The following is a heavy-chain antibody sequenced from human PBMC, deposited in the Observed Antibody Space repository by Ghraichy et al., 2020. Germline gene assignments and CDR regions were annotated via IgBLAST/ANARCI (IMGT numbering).Heavy chain of an antibody. CDR2: IYTSGST. D-gene: IGHD2-2*02. Sequence: SETLSLTCTVSGGSISSYYWSWIRQPAGKGLEWIGRIYTSGSTNYNPSLKSRVTMSVDTSKNQFSLKLSSVTAADTAVYYCARSIVVVPAAIGRGGQTEYNWFDPWGQGTLVTVSS. J-gene: IGHJ5*02. CDR3: ARSIVVVPAAIGRGGQTEYNWFDP. V-gene: IGHV4-4*07. CDR1: GGSISSYY.